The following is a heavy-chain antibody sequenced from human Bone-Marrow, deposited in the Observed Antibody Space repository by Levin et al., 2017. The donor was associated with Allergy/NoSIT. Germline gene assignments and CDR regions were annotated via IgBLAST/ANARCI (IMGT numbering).Heavy chain of an antibody. Sequence: SVKVSCKASGGTLRSDAISWLRQAPGQGLEWMGGVIPIFGTTNYAQKFQGRVTITADKSTNTAHMELTSLTSDDTALYYCARDLIVETTTGYAYYHMDVWGEGTMVTVSS. CDR2: VIPIFGTT. CDR3: ARDLIVETTTGYAYYHMDV. J-gene: IGHJ6*03. CDR1: GGTLRSDA. V-gene: IGHV1-69*06. D-gene: IGHD1-26*01.